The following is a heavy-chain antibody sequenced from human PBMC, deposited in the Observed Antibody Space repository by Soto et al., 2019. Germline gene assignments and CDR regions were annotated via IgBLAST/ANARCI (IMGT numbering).Heavy chain of an antibody. CDR2: ISGSTSYI. CDR3: ARDGPFCSGTGCRDYYHYMDF. V-gene: IGHV3-21*01. D-gene: IGHD2-2*01. J-gene: IGHJ6*03. Sequence: EVQLVKSGGGLVKPGGFLRLSCAASGFSFSDYSMNWVRQAPGKGLESVSSISGSTSYIYYADSLKGRFTVSRDNAEKSLYLQMNSLRAEDTAVYHCARDGPFCSGTGCRDYYHYMDFWGKGTTVIVSS. CDR1: GFSFSDYS.